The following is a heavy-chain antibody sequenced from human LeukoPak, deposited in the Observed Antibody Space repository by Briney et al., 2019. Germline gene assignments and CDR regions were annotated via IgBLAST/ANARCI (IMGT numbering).Heavy chain of an antibody. V-gene: IGHV3-21*01. CDR1: GFTFSSYS. D-gene: IGHD3-10*01. CDR2: ISSSSSYI. J-gene: IGHJ4*02. Sequence: PGGSLRLSCAASGFTFSSYSMNWVRQAPGKGLEWVSSISSSSSYIYYADSVKGRFTISRDNAKNSLYLQMNSLRAEDTAVYYCASQISRMVRGVIEDYWGQGTLVTVSS. CDR3: ASQISRMVRGVIEDY.